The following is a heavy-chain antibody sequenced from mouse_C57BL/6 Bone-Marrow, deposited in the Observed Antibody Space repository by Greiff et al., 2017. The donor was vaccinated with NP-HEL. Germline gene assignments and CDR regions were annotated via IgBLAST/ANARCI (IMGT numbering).Heavy chain of an antibody. CDR1: GYTFTDYY. CDR3: ARKGLYYGYAMDY. V-gene: IGHV1-19*01. CDR2: INPYNGGT. Sequence: VQLQQSGPVLVKPGASVKMSCKASGYTFTDYYMNWVKQSHGKSLEWIGVINPYNGGTSYNQKFKGKATLTVDKSSSTAYMELNSLTSEDSAVYYCARKGLYYGYAMDYWGQGTSVTVAS. J-gene: IGHJ4*01. D-gene: IGHD1-1*02.